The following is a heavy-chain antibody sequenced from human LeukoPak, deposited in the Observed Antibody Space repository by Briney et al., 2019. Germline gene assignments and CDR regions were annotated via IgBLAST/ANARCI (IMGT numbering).Heavy chain of an antibody. V-gene: IGHV3-23*01. Sequence: PGGSLRLSCAASGFTFSSYAMSWVRQAPGKGLEWVSAISGSGGNTYYADSVKGRFTVSRDNSKNTLYLQMSSLRAEDTAVYYCAKDLSPLYYYYGMDVWGQGTTVTVSS. D-gene: IGHD2/OR15-2a*01. J-gene: IGHJ6*02. CDR2: ISGSGGNT. CDR1: GFTFSSYA. CDR3: AKDLSPLYYYYGMDV.